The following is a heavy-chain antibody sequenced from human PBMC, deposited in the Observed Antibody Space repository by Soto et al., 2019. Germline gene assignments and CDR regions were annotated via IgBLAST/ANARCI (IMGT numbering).Heavy chain of an antibody. J-gene: IGHJ6*02. V-gene: IGHV1-69*02. D-gene: IGHD6-19*01. CDR3: ASPIYSSGWSYYYYGMDV. CDR1: GGTFSSYT. CDR2: IIPILGIA. Sequence: GASVKVSCKASGGTFSSYTISWVRQAPGQGLEWMGRIIPILGIANYAQKFQGRVTITADKSTSIAYMELSSLRSEDTAVYYCASPIYSSGWSYYYYGMDVWGQGTTVTVSS.